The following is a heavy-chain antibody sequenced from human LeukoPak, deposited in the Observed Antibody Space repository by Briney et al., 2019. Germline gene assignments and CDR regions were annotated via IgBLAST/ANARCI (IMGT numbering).Heavy chain of an antibody. D-gene: IGHD1-26*01. CDR1: GFTFSTYG. V-gene: IGHV3-33*01. Sequence: GGSLRLSCAASGFTFSTYGMHWVRQAPGKGLEWVALIWYDGSNENYADSVKGRYTISRDNSKNTLYLQMNSLRAEDTAMYYCVRGSPLGATTNWLDPWGQGTLVAVSS. CDR3: VRGSPLGATTNWLDP. J-gene: IGHJ5*02. CDR2: IWYDGSNE.